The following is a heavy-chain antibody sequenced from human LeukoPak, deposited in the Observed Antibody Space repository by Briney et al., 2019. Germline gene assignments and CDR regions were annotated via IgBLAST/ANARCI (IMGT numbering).Heavy chain of an antibody. CDR2: INWNGGSI. CDR3: ARVIVRGVIDYYYYMDV. D-gene: IGHD3-10*01. J-gene: IGHJ6*03. Sequence: GGSLRLSCAASGFTFDDYGMSWVRQAPGKGLEWVSGINWNGGSIGYADSVKGRFTISRDNSKNTLYLQMNSLRAEDTAVYYCARVIVRGVIDYYYYMDVWGKGTTVTVSS. CDR1: GFTFDDYG. V-gene: IGHV3-20*04.